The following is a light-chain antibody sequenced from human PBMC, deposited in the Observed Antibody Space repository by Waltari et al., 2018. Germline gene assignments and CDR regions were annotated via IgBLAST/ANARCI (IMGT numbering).Light chain of an antibody. J-gene: IGLJ1*01. CDR2: DVT. V-gene: IGLV2-14*03. CDR3: TSYAITRSYV. CDR1: SSDVGAYKY. Sequence: QSALTQPASVSGSPGQSFTISCTGTSSDVGAYKYVSWYQQHPGKAPKLLIYDVTIRPSGASNRFSGSKSGNTASLTISGLQAEDEADYYCTSYAITRSYVFGTGTKVTVL.